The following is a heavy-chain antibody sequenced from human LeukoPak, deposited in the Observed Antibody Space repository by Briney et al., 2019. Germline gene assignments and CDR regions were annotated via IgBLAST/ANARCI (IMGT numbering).Heavy chain of an antibody. CDR3: AREYGSGSYYPDY. J-gene: IGHJ4*02. V-gene: IGHV4-34*01. Sequence: PSETLSLTCAVYGGSFSGYYWSWIRQPPGKGLEWIGEINHSGSTNYNPSLRSRVTISVDTSKNQFSLELSSVTAADTAVYYCAREYGSGSYYPDYWGQGTLVTVSS. CDR1: GGSFSGYY. D-gene: IGHD3-10*01. CDR2: INHSGST.